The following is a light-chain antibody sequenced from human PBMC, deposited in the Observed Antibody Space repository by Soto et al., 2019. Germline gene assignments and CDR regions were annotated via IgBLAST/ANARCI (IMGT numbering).Light chain of an antibody. CDR3: QQYGSSST. Sequence: EIVLTQSPGTLSLSPGERATLSCRASQSVSNNYLAWYQQKPGQAPRRLIYGASNRATGIPDRFSGSGSGTDFTLTISRLEPEDFAVYYCQQYGSSSTFGQGTKVEIK. CDR1: QSVSNNY. CDR2: GAS. J-gene: IGKJ1*01. V-gene: IGKV3-20*01.